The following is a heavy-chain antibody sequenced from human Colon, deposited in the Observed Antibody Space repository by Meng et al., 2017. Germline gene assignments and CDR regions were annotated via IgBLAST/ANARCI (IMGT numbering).Heavy chain of an antibody. CDR1: GGSISSSSYY. CDR2: IYYSGST. Sequence: HRQLQESGPGLVKPSETPSLPCTVFGGSISSSSYYWGWIRQPPGKRLEWIGSIYYSGSTYYNPSLKSRVTISVDTSKNQFSLKLSSVTAADTAVYYCAVWFGELLSGNWFDPWGQGTLVTVSS. V-gene: IGHV4-39*07. CDR3: AVWFGELLSGNWFDP. J-gene: IGHJ5*02. D-gene: IGHD3-10*01.